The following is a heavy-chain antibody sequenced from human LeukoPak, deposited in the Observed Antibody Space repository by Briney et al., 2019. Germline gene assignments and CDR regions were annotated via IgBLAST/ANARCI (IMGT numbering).Heavy chain of an antibody. CDR1: GGSISSYY. J-gene: IGHJ6*03. CDR2: IYYSGST. D-gene: IGHD2-2*01. CDR3: ARVVPAGGFNYYYYMDV. Sequence: SETLSLTCTVSGGSISSYYWSWIRQPPGKGLEWIGYIYYSGSTYYNPSLKSRVTISVDTSKNQFSLKLSSVTAADTAVYYCARVVPAGGFNYYYYMDVWGKGTTVTVSS. V-gene: IGHV4-59*12.